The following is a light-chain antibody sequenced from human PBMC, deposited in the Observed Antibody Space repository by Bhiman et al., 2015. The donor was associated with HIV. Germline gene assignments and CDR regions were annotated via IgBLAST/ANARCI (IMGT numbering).Light chain of an antibody. CDR3: QSYDSSNPWV. Sequence: NFMLTQPHSVSESPGKTVTISCTRSSGSIASNYVQWYQQRPGSSPTIVIYEDTLRPIGVPDRFSGFVDTSSNSASLTISGLTTEDEADYYCQSYDSSNPWVFGGGTKLTVL. V-gene: IGLV6-57*01. J-gene: IGLJ3*02. CDR1: SGSIASNY. CDR2: EDT.